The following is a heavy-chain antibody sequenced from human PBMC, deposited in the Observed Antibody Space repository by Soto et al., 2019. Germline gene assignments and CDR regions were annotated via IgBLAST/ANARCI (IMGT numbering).Heavy chain of an antibody. CDR1: GFTFSSYA. Sequence: VQLLESGGGLVQPGGSLRLSCEGSGFTFSSYAMSWVRQAPGKGLAWVSGIVASGSRTHYADSVKGRFTISRDNSRNTVFRQLNRTRAEDTALYFWATSQTPLGRVDAWGQGMVVTVSS. CDR3: ATSQTPLGRVDA. D-gene: IGHD3-16*01. V-gene: IGHV3-23*01. J-gene: IGHJ5*02. CDR2: IVASGSRT.